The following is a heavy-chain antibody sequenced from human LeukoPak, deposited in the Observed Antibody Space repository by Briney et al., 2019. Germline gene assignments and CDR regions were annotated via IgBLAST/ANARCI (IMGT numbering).Heavy chain of an antibody. Sequence: SQTLSLTCAVYGGSFSGYYWSWIRQPPGKGLEWIGEINHSGSTNYNPSLKSRVTISVDTSKNQFSLKLSSVTAADTAVYYCARVAGGGGWFDPWGQGTLVTVSS. CDR3: ARVAGGGGWFDP. CDR2: INHSGST. D-gene: IGHD2-15*01. J-gene: IGHJ5*02. CDR1: GGSFSGYY. V-gene: IGHV4-34*01.